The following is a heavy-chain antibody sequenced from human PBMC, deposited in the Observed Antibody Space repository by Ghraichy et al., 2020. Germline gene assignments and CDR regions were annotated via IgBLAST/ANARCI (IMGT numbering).Heavy chain of an antibody. J-gene: IGHJ6*02. V-gene: IGHV1-2*02. D-gene: IGHD3-3*01. CDR3: AREATTIFGVVITDGMDV. Sequence: ASVKVSCKASGYTFTGYYMHWVRQAPGQGLEWMGWINPNSGGTNYAQKFQGRVTMTRDTSISTAYMELSRLRSDDTAVYYCAREATTIFGVVITDGMDVWGQGTTATVSS. CDR1: GYTFTGYY. CDR2: INPNSGGT.